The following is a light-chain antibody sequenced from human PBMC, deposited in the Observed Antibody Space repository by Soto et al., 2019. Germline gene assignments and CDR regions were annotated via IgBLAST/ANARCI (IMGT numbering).Light chain of an antibody. CDR3: SSYTSSSTPVV. J-gene: IGLJ2*01. CDR1: SSDVGGYNY. V-gene: IGLV2-14*01. Sequence: QSVLTQPASVSGSPGQSITISCTGTSSDVGGYNYVSWYQQHPGKAPKLMIYDVSNRPSGVSNRFSGSKSGNTASLTISGLQAEDEDDYYCSSYTSSSTPVVFGGGPTLTVL. CDR2: DVS.